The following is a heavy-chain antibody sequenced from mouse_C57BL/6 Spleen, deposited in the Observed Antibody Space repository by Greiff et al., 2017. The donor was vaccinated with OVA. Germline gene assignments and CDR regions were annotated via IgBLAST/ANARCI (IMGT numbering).Heavy chain of an antibody. CDR3: ARSDYDYDEGFDY. Sequence: QVHVKQSGAELVRPGTSVKVSCKASGYAFTNYLIEWVKQRPGQGLEWIGVINPGSGGTNYNEKFKGKATLTADKSSSTAYMQLSSLTSEDSAVYFCARSDYDYDEGFDYWGQGTTLTVSS. CDR2: INPGSGGT. CDR1: GYAFTNYL. D-gene: IGHD2-4*01. J-gene: IGHJ2*01. V-gene: IGHV1-54*01.